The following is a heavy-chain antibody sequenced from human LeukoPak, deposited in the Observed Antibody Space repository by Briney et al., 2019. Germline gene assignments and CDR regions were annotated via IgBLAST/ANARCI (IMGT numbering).Heavy chain of an antibody. CDR3: ARLRLVVNSGFWDY. CDR1: GHSFTSYW. V-gene: IGHV5-51*01. J-gene: IGHJ4*02. D-gene: IGHD3-16*01. CDR2: IYPGDSDT. Sequence: GESLKISCKGSGHSFTSYWIGWVRQMPGKGLEWMGIIYPGDSDTRYSPSFQGQVTISADKSISTAYLQWSSLKASDIAMYYCARLRLVVNSGFWDYWGQGTLITVSS.